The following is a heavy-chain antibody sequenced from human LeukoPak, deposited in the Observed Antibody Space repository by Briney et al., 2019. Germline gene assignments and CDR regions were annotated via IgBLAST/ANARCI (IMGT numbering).Heavy chain of an antibody. CDR1: GFTFSSYG. CDR2: VWAEGSST. CDR3: ASVLSRGYSYGYIDQ. J-gene: IGHJ4*02. V-gene: IGHV3-33*01. D-gene: IGHD5-18*01. Sequence: GGSRRLSCAASGFTFSSYGMRWVRQAPGKGLGWVALVWAEGSSTYYADSVKGRFTISRDNPKNPLYFQMTSLRAEPPAVNSCASVLSRGYSYGYIDQWGQGALVTVSS.